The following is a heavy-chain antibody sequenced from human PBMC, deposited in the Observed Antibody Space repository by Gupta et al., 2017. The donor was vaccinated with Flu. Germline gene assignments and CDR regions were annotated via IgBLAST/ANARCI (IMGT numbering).Heavy chain of an antibody. D-gene: IGHD4-17*01. CDR2: INSEGSTT. V-gene: IGHV3-74*01. J-gene: IGHJ4*02. CDR3: ARDGELYGDYSRF. Sequence: EVQLVESVGGLVQPGGSLRLSGAASGFTFSSYWMHWVRQAPGKGLEWVSRINSEGSTTHYADSVKGRFTTSRDNAKNTLYLQTDSLRVEDTAVYYCARDGELYGDYSRFWGQGSLVTVSS. CDR1: GFTFSSYW.